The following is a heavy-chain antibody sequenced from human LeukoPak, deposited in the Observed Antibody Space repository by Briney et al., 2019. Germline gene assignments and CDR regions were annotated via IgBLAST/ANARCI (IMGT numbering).Heavy chain of an antibody. CDR3: AGLSHRYCDY. D-gene: IGHD1-14*01. CDR2: IHPGDSDT. V-gene: IGHV5-51*01. Sequence: GESLKISCKGAGYSFTSYWIGWVRQMPGKGLEWMGIIHPGDSDTRYSPSFQGQVTISVDKSVSTAYLQWSSLKASDTAMYYCAGLSHRYCDYWGQGTLVTVSS. J-gene: IGHJ4*02. CDR1: GYSFTSYW.